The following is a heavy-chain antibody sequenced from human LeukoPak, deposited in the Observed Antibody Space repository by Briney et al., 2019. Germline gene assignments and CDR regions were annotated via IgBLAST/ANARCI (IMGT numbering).Heavy chain of an antibody. CDR1: GFTFSSYA. V-gene: IGHV3-23*01. CDR2: ISGSGGST. J-gene: IGHJ4*02. CDR3: AKDLKPRDGYNYVFDY. Sequence: GGSLRLSCAASGFTFSSYAMSWVRQAPGKGLEWVSAISGSGGSTYYADSVKGRFTISRDNSKNTLYLQMNSLRAEDTAVYYCAKDLKPRDGYNYVFDYWGQETLVTVSS. D-gene: IGHD5-24*01.